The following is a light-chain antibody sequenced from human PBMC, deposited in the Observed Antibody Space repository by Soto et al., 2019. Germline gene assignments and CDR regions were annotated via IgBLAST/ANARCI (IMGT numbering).Light chain of an antibody. CDR2: YDS. CDR1: NIGSKS. Sequence: SYELTQPPSGSVAPGKTARITCGGNNIGSKSVHWYQQKPGQAPVLVIYYDSDRPSGIPERFSGSNSGNTATLTISRVEAGDEADYYCQVWDSSSDHPVVFGGGTKLTVL. CDR3: QVWDSSSDHPVV. V-gene: IGLV3-21*04. J-gene: IGLJ2*01.